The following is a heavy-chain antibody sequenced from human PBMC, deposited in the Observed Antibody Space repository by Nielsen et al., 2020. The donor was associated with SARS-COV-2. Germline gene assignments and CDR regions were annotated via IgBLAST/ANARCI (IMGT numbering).Heavy chain of an antibody. Sequence: SETLSLTCSVSGGTINDYYWTWIRQPPGKSLEWIGYIYYSGYTSYNPSLKSRVTISVDTSENQFSLELRSVTAADTAVYYCARDAYGDSSFYSYGLDVWGQGTTVAVSS. D-gene: IGHD4-17*01. V-gene: IGHV4-30-4*01. J-gene: IGHJ6*02. CDR2: IYYSGYT. CDR3: ARDAYGDSSFYSYGLDV. CDR1: GGTINDYY.